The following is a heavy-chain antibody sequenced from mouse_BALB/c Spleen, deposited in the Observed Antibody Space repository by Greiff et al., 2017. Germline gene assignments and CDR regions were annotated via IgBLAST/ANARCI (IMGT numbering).Heavy chain of an antibody. D-gene: IGHD2-1*01. J-gene: IGHJ2*01. V-gene: IGHV1S22*01. CDR1: GYTFTSYW. Sequence: LQQPGSELVRPGASVKLSCKASGYTFTSYWMHWVKQRPGQGLEWIGNIYPGSGSTNYDEKFKSKATLTVDTSSSTAYMQLSSLTSEDSAVYYCTKEGYGNLDYWGQGTTLTVSS. CDR3: TKEGYGNLDY. CDR2: IYPGSGST.